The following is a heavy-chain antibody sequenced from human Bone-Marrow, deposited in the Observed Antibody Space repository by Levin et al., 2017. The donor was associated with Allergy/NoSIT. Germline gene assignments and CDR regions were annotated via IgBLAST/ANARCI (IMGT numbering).Heavy chain of an antibody. D-gene: IGHD3-10*01. CDR1: GDTFSTYS. CDR3: GRGSPVQGELTYTCYFMDV. Sequence: SVKVSCKASGDTFSTYSVTWVRQAPGHGLEGMGGIIPMFDTTNYAQEFQGRVTITADESTSKAYMALSSLKSDDTAVYYLGRGSPVQGELTYTCYFMDVWGKGTTVTVSS. CDR2: IIPMFDTT. J-gene: IGHJ6*03. V-gene: IGHV1-69*13.